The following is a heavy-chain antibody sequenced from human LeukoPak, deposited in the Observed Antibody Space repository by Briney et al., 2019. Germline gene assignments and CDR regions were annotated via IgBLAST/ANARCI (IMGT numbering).Heavy chain of an antibody. Sequence: GGSLRLSCAASGFTFDDYGVSWVRQAPGKGLEWVSGINWNGGSTGYADSVKGRFTISRDNAKNSLYLQMNSLRAEDTALYYCASYYDSSGYFGYWGQGTLVTVSS. D-gene: IGHD3-22*01. V-gene: IGHV3-20*04. CDR2: INWNGGST. CDR3: ASYYDSSGYFGY. J-gene: IGHJ4*02. CDR1: GFTFDDYG.